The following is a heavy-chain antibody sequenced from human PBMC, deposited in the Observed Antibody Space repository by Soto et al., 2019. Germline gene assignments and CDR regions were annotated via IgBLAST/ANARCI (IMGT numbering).Heavy chain of an antibody. CDR3: AKGSGPMACFEY. CDR1: GFTFSSYA. Sequence: EVQLLESGGGLVQPGGSLRLSCAASGFTFSSYAMSWVRQAPGKGLEWVSAISGSGGSTYYADSVKGRFTISRDNSKNPLDLQMTGLRADDTAVYYCAKGSGPMACFEYWGQGTLVSVSS. V-gene: IGHV3-23*01. J-gene: IGHJ4*02. CDR2: ISGSGGST.